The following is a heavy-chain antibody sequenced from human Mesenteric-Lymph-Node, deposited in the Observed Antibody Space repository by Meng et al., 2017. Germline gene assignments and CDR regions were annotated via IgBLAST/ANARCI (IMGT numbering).Heavy chain of an antibody. CDR2: INPNSGGT. CDR3: ARSLGDGLNYDSSIDY. CDR1: GYTFTSYG. V-gene: IGHV1-2*02. D-gene: IGHD3-22*01. Sequence: ASVKVSCKASGYTFTSYGISWVRQAPGQGLEWMGWINPNSGGTNYAQKFQGRVTMTRDTSISTAYMELSRLRSDDTAVYYCARSLGDGLNYDSSIDYWGQGTLVTVSS. J-gene: IGHJ4*02.